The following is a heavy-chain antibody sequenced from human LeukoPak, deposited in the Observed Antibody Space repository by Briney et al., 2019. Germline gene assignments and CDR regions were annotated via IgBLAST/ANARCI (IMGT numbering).Heavy chain of an antibody. D-gene: IGHD4-17*01. CDR2: ISGGDPTT. Sequence: GGSLRLSCAASDFSFTTYAMSWVRQAPGKGLEWVSSISGGDPTTYYADSVKGRFTISRDNSKNTLYLQMNSLRAEDTAVYYCARTYGDYVYILGYWGQGTLVTVSS. CDR3: ARTYGDYVYILGY. V-gene: IGHV3-23*01. J-gene: IGHJ4*02. CDR1: DFSFTTYA.